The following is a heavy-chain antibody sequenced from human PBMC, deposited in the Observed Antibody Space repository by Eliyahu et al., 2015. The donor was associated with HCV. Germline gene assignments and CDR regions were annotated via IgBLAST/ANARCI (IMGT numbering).Heavy chain of an antibody. CDR3: ASGFSSGWYPAYFDY. J-gene: IGHJ4*02. Sequence: RLSCAASGFTFSNYALHWVRQAPGKGLEYVSAISSNGGVTYYAHSVKGRFTISRDNSKNTLYLQMGSLRPEDMAVYYCASGFSSGWYPAYFDYWGQGTLVTVSS. V-gene: IGHV3-64*01. CDR1: GFTFSNYA. CDR2: ISSNGGVT. D-gene: IGHD6-19*01.